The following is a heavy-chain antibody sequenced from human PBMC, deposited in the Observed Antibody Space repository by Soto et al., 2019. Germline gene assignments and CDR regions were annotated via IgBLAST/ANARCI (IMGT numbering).Heavy chain of an antibody. J-gene: IGHJ3*01. D-gene: IGHD3-22*01. V-gene: IGHV3-23*01. CDR1: GFTFSSYA. Sequence: GSLRLSCAASGFTFSSYAMSWVRQAPGKGLEWVSAISGSGGSTYYADSVKGRFTISRDNSKNTLYLQMNSLRAEDTAGYYCAKVTPLSYYDSSGQGAFDLWGQGTTVTVSS. CDR2: ISGSGGST. CDR3: AKVTPLSYYDSSGQGAFDL.